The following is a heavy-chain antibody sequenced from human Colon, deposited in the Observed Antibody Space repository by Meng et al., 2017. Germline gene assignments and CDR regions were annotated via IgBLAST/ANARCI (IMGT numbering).Heavy chain of an antibody. CDR3: ARHASGSYESGAFDI. CDR1: GYSFTSYW. J-gene: IGHJ3*02. V-gene: IGHV5-51*01. Sequence: GESLKISCKGSGYSFTSYWIGWVRQMPGKGLEWMGIIYPGDSDTRYSPSFQGQVTISADKSISTAYLQWSSLKAADTAMYDCARHASGSYESGAFDIWGQGTMVTVSS. CDR2: IYPGDSDT. D-gene: IGHD1-26*01.